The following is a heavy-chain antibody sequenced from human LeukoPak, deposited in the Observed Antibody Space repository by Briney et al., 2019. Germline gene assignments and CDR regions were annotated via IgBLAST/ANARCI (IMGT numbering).Heavy chain of an antibody. D-gene: IGHD4-17*01. CDR2: IKHDGSEK. V-gene: IGHV3-7*01. CDR1: GFTFDIYW. Sequence: GGSLRLSCAASGFTFDIYWMTWVRQAPGKGLEWVANIKHDGSEKRFVDSVKGRFTVSRDNARNSVFLQMHSLRAEDTAVYYCTSHDYGDYYDAFDIWGQGTMVTVSS. J-gene: IGHJ3*02. CDR3: TSHDYGDYYDAFDI.